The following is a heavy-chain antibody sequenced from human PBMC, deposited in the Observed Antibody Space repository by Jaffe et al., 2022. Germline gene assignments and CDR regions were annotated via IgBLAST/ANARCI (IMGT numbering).Heavy chain of an antibody. CDR3: ARAGIAVVNDAFDI. V-gene: IGHV3-53*02. Sequence: EVQLVETGGGLIQPGGSLRLSCAASGFTVSSNYMSWVRQAPGKGLEWVSVIYSGGSTYYADSVKGRFTISRDNSKNTLYLQMNSLRAEDTAVYYCARAGIAVVNDAFDIWGQGTMVTVSS. CDR2: IYSGGST. CDR1: GFTVSSNY. D-gene: IGHD6-19*01. J-gene: IGHJ3*02.